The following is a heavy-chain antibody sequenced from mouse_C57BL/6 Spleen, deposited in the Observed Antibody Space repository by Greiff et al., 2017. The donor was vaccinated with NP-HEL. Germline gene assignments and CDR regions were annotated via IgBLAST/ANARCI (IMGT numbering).Heavy chain of an antibody. D-gene: IGHD1-1*01. CDR3: TKHDYYGSSEYYFDY. Sequence: QVQLQQSGAELVRPGASVTLSCKASGYTFTDYEMHWVKQTPVHGLEWIGAIDPETGGTAYNQKFKGKAILTAAKSSSTAYMELRSLTSEDSAVYYCTKHDYYGSSEYYFDYWGQGTTLTVSS. J-gene: IGHJ2*01. V-gene: IGHV1-15*01. CDR1: GYTFTDYE. CDR2: IDPETGGT.